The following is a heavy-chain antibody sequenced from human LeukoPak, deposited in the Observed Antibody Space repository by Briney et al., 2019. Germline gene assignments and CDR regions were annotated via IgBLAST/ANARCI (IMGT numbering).Heavy chain of an antibody. Sequence: SETLSLTCAVYGGSFSGYYWSWIRQPPGKGLEWIGEINHSGSTNCNPSLKSRVTISVDTSKNQFSLKLSSVTAADTAVYYCASRSYDFWSGYYVDYWGQGTLVTVSS. V-gene: IGHV4-34*01. CDR2: INHSGST. CDR1: GGSFSGYY. D-gene: IGHD3-3*01. CDR3: ASRSYDFWSGYYVDY. J-gene: IGHJ4*02.